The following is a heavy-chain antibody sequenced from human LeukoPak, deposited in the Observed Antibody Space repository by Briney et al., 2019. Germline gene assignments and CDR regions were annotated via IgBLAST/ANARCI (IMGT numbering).Heavy chain of an antibody. V-gene: IGHV3-23*01. CDR3: ARGQPIYYYYYYMDV. D-gene: IGHD3-9*01. J-gene: IGHJ6*03. CDR1: GFTFSSSA. Sequence: TGGSLRLSCAASGFTFSSSAMSWVRQAPGKGLEWVSSISGSGSGGSTYYADSVKGRFTISRDNAKNSLYLQMNSLRAEDTAVYYCARGQPIYYYYYYMDVWGKGTTVTVSS. CDR2: ISGSGSGGST.